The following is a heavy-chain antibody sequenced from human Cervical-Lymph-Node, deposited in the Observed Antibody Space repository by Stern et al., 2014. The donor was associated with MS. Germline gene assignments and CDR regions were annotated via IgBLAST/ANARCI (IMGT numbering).Heavy chain of an antibody. CDR1: GYIFTDSS. D-gene: IGHD3-22*01. CDR3: ARGKWDTTGYYLDY. CDR2: INPAQGNT. Sequence: QVQLGQSGAEVQKPGASVKVSCKGSGYIFTDSSLHWVRQAPGQRPEWIGGINPAQGNTRYCQKFQGSVSFTRDRSASTAYMRLSSLTSEDTAVYFCARGKWDTTGYYLDYWGQGTLVTVTS. J-gene: IGHJ4*02. V-gene: IGHV1-3*01.